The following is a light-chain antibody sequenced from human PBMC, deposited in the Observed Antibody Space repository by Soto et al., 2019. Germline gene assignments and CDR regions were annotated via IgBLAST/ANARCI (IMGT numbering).Light chain of an antibody. J-gene: IGLJ2*01. CDR1: SSDGGGYNY. Sequence: QSALTQPRSVSGSPGQSVAISCTGTSSDGGGYNYVSWYQQHPGKAPELMIYDVSKRPSGVPDRFSGCKSGNTASLTISGLQAEDEADYYCCSYAGSYTVFGGGPKLTVL. CDR3: CSYAGSYTV. CDR2: DVS. V-gene: IGLV2-11*01.